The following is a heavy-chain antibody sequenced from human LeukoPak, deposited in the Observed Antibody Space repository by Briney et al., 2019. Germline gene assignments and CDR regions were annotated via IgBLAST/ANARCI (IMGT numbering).Heavy chain of an antibody. CDR3: AKAAFSRTSYFDY. V-gene: IGHV3-23*01. J-gene: IGHJ4*02. CDR1: GFSFTNFW. CDR2: ISGSGGNT. Sequence: PGGSLRLSCAVSGFSFTNFWMSWVRQAPGKGLEWVSAISGSGGNTYYADSVKGRFTISRDNSKNTLYLQMDSLRADDTAVYYCAKAAFSRTSYFDYWGQGTLVTASS. D-gene: IGHD3-3*02.